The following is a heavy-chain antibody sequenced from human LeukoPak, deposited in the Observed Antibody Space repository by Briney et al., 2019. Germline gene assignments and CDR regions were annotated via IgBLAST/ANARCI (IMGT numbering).Heavy chain of an antibody. J-gene: IGHJ6*02. CDR2: IHYRSNLYN. CDR1: GDIFSSSSAA. D-gene: IGHD3-10*01. V-gene: IGHV6-1*01. Sequence: SQTLSPTCAVSGDIFSSSSAAWHWRRQSPSRGLEWLARIHYRSNLYNDYAVSVNARINIKSGTSKNQFSLQLNSVTPEDTAVYYCTRTGVGSVSHYYYYGMDDWGQGATVTVSS. CDR3: TRTGVGSVSHYYYYGMDD.